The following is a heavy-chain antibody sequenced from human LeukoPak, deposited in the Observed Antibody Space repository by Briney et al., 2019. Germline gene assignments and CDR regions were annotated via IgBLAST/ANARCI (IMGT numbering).Heavy chain of an antibody. Sequence: PGGSLRLSCADSGFTFSSYAMSWVRQAPGKGLEWVSAISGSGGSAYYADSVKGRFTISRDNSKNTLYLQMNSLRAEDTAVYYCAKDLKGWGSYWYFDLWGRGTLVTVSS. D-gene: IGHD6-19*01. CDR3: AKDLKGWGSYWYFDL. CDR1: GFTFSSYA. CDR2: ISGSGGSA. V-gene: IGHV3-23*01. J-gene: IGHJ2*01.